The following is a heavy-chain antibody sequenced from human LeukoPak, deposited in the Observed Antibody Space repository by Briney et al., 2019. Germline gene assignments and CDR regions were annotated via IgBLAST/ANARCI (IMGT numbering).Heavy chain of an antibody. Sequence: GGSLRLSCAASGFTLSSYRMNWVRQAPGKGLEWVANIKQDGGDEYYVDSVKGRFTISRDNAKNSLFLQTNSLRAEDTAVYYCVRGHGAFDIWGQGTMVSVSS. CDR1: GFTLSSYR. J-gene: IGHJ3*02. CDR3: VRGHGAFDI. CDR2: IKQDGGDE. V-gene: IGHV3-7*04.